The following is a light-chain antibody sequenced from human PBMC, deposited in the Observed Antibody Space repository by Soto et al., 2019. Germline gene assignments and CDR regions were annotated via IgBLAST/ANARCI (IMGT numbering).Light chain of an antibody. CDR1: QSISTS. J-gene: IGKJ2*01. Sequence: EIVMTQSPATLSVSPGERATLSCRASQSISTSLAWYQQSPGQAPRLLIYGASTRATGVPARFGGSGSGTDFTLTISSLQSEDFAVYYCQQYINLPPYTFGQGTKLE. CDR2: GAS. CDR3: QQYINLPPYT. V-gene: IGKV3-15*01.